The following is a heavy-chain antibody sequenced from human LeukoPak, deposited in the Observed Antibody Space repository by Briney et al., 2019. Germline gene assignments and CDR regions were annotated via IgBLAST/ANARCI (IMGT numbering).Heavy chain of an antibody. Sequence: GESLKISCKGSGYSFTRYWIGWVRQMPGKGLEWMGIIYPGDSDTRYSPSFQGQVTISADKSIFTAYLQWSSLKASDTAMYYCARCHGYCSGGSCYSPYYYYSMEVWGKGTTVTVSS. D-gene: IGHD2-15*01. CDR3: ARCHGYCSGGSCYSPYYYYSMEV. J-gene: IGHJ6*03. V-gene: IGHV5-51*01. CDR2: IYPGDSDT. CDR1: GYSFTRYW.